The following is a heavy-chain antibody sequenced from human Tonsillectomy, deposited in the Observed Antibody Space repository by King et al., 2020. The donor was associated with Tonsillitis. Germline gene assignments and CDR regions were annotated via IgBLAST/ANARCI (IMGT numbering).Heavy chain of an antibody. J-gene: IGHJ4*02. CDR2: IYYMGTT. Sequence: QLQESGPGLVKPSQTLSLICSVSGGAIRTGDFYWSWIRQPPGEGMEWVVNIYYMGTTYDNQSLQGRVSMSVDASKNQFSLKLRSVTAADTAVYYCARGEGTTGGFDYWGQGTLVTVSS. V-gene: IGHV4-30-4*01. CDR1: GGAIRTGDFY. D-gene: IGHD1-7*01. CDR3: ARGEGTTGGFDY.